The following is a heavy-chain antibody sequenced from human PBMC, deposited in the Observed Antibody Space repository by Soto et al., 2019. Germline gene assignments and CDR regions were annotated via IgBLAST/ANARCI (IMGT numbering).Heavy chain of an antibody. J-gene: IGHJ4*02. V-gene: IGHV3-23*01. CDR1: GFTFSNYA. CDR3: AKAYFVWSSEQPYYFDY. D-gene: IGHD3-16*01. CDR2: ISGSGGRS. Sequence: EVQLLDSGGGLVQPGGSLRLSCAASGFTFSNYAMTWVRQGPEKGLEWVSGISGSGGRSYYADSVKGRFTISRDNSKSTLYLQMNSLRAEDTAVYYCAKAYFVWSSEQPYYFDYWGQGTLVTVSS.